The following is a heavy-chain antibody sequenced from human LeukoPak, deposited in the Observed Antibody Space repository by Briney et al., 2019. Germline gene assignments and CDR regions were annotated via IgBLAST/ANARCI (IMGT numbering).Heavy chain of an antibody. CDR2: IDSHGSST. D-gene: IGHD1-26*01. Sequence: GALRLSCAASGFTFSNYWMHWVRQAPGKGLVWVSRIDSHGSSTSYADSVKGRFTISRDNAKNTLFLQMNSLRAEDTAIYYCASSTYSGSHWDAFDIWGQGTMVTVSS. J-gene: IGHJ3*02. CDR3: ASSTYSGSHWDAFDI. CDR1: GFTFSNYW. V-gene: IGHV3-74*01.